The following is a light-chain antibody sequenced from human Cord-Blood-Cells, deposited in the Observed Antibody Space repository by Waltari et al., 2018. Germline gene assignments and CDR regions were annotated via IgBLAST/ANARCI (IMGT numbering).Light chain of an antibody. CDR1: QSVLYSSNNKNY. V-gene: IGKV4-1*01. J-gene: IGKJ2*01. CDR3: QQYYSTPYT. CDR2: WAS. Sequence: DIVMTQSPGSLAVSLGERATINCKSSQSVLYSSNNKNYLAWYQQKPGQPPKLLIYWASTRESGVPDRFSGSGSGTDFTLTSSSLQAEDVAVYYCQQYYSTPYTFGQGTKLEIK.